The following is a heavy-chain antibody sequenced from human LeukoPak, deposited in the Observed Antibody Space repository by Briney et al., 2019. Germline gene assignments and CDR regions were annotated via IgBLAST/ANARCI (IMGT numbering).Heavy chain of an antibody. J-gene: IGHJ4*02. CDR2: ISYDGSNK. CDR3: AKEPPRPRVITYYFHY. D-gene: IGHD1-14*01. V-gene: IGHV3-30-3*01. Sequence: GGSLRLSCAASGFTFSSYAMHWVRQAPGKGLEWVAVISYDGSNKYYADSVKGRFTISRDNSKNTLYLQMNSLRAEDTAVYYCAKEPPRPRVITYYFHYWGQGTLVTVSS. CDR1: GFTFSSYA.